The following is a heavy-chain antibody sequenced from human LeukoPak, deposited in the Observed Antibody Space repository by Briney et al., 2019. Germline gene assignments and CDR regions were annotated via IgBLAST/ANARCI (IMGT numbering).Heavy chain of an antibody. CDR3: ARGNDGAFDI. CDR1: GYTLTGYY. D-gene: IGHD3-16*01. J-gene: IGHJ3*02. V-gene: IGHV1-2*02. CDR2: INPNSGGT. Sequence: ASVKASGKASGYTLTGYYMLGGRRAPEQGLEWMGWINPNSGGTNYAQKFQGRVTMTRDTSISTAYMELSRLRSEDTAVYYCARGNDGAFDIWGQGTMVTVSS.